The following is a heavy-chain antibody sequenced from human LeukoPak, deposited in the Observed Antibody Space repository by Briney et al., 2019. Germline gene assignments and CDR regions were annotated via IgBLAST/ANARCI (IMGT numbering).Heavy chain of an antibody. CDR3: ATPSSGYSYGRGYYYYMDV. J-gene: IGHJ6*03. CDR2: INPNSGGT. V-gene: IGHV1-2*02. Sequence: ASVKVSCKASGYTFTGYYMHWVRQAPGQGLEWMGWINPNSGGTNYAQKFQGRVTMTRDTSISTAYMELSRLRSDDTAVYYCATPSSGYSYGRGYYYYMDVWGKGTTVTISS. D-gene: IGHD5-18*01. CDR1: GYTFTGYY.